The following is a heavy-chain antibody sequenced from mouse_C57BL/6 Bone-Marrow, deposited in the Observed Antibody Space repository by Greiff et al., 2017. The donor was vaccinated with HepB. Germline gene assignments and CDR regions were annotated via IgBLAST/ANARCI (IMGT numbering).Heavy chain of an antibody. CDR3: ARHDYGNYVYAMDY. V-gene: IGHV2-6-1*01. CDR1: GFSLTSYG. D-gene: IGHD2-1*01. Sequence: VKLMESGPGLVAPSQSLSITCTVSGFSLTSYGVHWVRQPPGKGLEWLVVIWSDGSTTYNSALKSRLSISKDNSKSQVFLKMNSLQTDDTAMYYCARHDYGNYVYAMDYWGQGTSVTVSS. CDR2: IWSDGST. J-gene: IGHJ4*01.